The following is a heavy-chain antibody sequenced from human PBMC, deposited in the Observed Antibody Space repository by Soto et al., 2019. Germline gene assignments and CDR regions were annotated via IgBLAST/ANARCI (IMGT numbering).Heavy chain of an antibody. Sequence: QLQLQESGPGLVKPSETLSLTCTVSGGSISSSSYYWGWIRQPPGKGLEWIGSIYYSGSTYYNPSLQSRVTISVDTSKNQFSLKLSSVTAADTAVYYCARSGKIEWYGYYYMDVWGKGTTVTVSS. D-gene: IGHD3-3*01. CDR2: IYYSGST. J-gene: IGHJ6*03. CDR1: GGSISSSSYY. CDR3: ARSGKIEWYGYYYMDV. V-gene: IGHV4-39*01.